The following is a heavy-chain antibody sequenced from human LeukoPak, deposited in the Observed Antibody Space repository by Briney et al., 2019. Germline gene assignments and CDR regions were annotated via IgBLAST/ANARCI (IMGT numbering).Heavy chain of an antibody. V-gene: IGHV4-59*01. CDR1: GGSISSYY. Sequence: SETLSLTCTVSGGSISSYYWSWIRQPPGKELEWIGYIYYSGSTNYNPSLKSRVTISVDTSKNQFSLKLSSVTAADTAVYYCARGTAVLGFDYWGQGTLVTVSS. D-gene: IGHD1/OR15-1a*01. CDR3: ARGTAVLGFDY. CDR2: IYYSGST. J-gene: IGHJ4*02.